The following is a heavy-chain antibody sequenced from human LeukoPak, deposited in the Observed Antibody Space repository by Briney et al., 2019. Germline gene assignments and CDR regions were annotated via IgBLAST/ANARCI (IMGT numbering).Heavy chain of an antibody. CDR2: ISSSGSNI. D-gene: IGHD1-1*01. Sequence: GGSLRLSCAASGFTFSDYYMSWIRQAPGKGLEWGSYISSSGSNIYYADFVKGRFTISRDNAKNSLYLQMNSLRAEDTAVYYCARRTTGTALYYFDYWGQGTLVTVSS. V-gene: IGHV3-11*01. J-gene: IGHJ4*02. CDR3: ARRTTGTALYYFDY. CDR1: GFTFSDYY.